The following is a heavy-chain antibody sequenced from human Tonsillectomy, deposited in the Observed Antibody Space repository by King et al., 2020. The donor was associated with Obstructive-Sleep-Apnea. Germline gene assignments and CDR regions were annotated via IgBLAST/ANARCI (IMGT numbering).Heavy chain of an antibody. V-gene: IGHV6-1*01. CDR3: ARDRDISDISWLDY. J-gene: IGHJ4*02. CDR2: TFYRSKWFT. CDR1: GDAVSSESAA. D-gene: IGHD6-13*01. Sequence: VQLQQSGPGLVKPSQTLSLTCAISGDAVSSESAAWNWIRQSPSRGLEWLGRTFYRSKWFTDYAPSVESRMTINADSSKNLFSLQLSSVTPEDTAMYYCARDRDISDISWLDYWGQGTLVTVSS.